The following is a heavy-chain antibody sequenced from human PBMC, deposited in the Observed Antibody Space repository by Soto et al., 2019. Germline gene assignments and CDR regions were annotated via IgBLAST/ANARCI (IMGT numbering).Heavy chain of an antibody. CDR2: IYYSGST. Sequence: SWETLSLTRTVSDGSITSYHWSWIRQPPGTGLEWIGNIYYSGSTSYNPSLKSRVTISVDTSKTPFSLKLLSVTAADTAMYYCARGYCTPGVCQQHPIDDYWCPETLVTVSS. D-gene: IGHD2-8*01. CDR3: ARGYCTPGVCQQHPIDDY. CDR1: DGSITSYH. J-gene: IGHJ4*02. V-gene: IGHV4-59*01.